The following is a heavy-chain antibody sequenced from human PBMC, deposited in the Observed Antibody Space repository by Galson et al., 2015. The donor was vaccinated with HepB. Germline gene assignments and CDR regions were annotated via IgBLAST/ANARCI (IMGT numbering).Heavy chain of an antibody. CDR2: IKQDGSEK. V-gene: IGHV3-7*03. CDR3: AREKLRFLESTPYYYYYGMDV. D-gene: IGHD3-3*01. Sequence: SLRLSCAASGFTFSSYWMSWVRQAPGKGLEWVANIKQDGSEKYYVDSVKGRFTISRDNAKNSLYLQMNSLRAEDTAVYYCAREKLRFLESTPYYYYYGMDVWGQGTTVTVSS. J-gene: IGHJ6*02. CDR1: GFTFSSYW.